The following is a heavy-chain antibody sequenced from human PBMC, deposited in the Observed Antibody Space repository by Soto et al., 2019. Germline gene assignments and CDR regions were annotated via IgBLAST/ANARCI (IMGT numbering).Heavy chain of an antibody. Sequence: EVQLVESGGGLVRPGGSLRLSCAPSGFTFSSYEMNWVRQAPGKGLEWVSYISSRGSAIYYADSVKGRFTISRDNAKNSLYLQVNSLRAEDTAVYYCARGGTYGAASAFDIWGQGTLVTVSS. CDR1: GFTFSSYE. V-gene: IGHV3-48*03. D-gene: IGHD4-17*01. CDR2: ISSRGSAI. CDR3: ARGGTYGAASAFDI. J-gene: IGHJ3*02.